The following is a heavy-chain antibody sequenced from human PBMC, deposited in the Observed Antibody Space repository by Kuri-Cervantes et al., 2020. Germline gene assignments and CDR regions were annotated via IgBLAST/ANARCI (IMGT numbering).Heavy chain of an antibody. CDR2: ISYDGSNK. J-gene: IGHJ4*02. Sequence: GGSLRLSCAASGFTFSSYGMHWVRQAPGKGLEWVAVISYDGSNKYYADSVKGRFTISRDNSKNTLYLQMSSLRAEDTAVYYCARRGFYDSSGRFDYWGQGTLVTVSS. CDR3: ARRGFYDSSGRFDY. CDR1: GFTFSSYG. V-gene: IGHV3-30*03. D-gene: IGHD3-22*01.